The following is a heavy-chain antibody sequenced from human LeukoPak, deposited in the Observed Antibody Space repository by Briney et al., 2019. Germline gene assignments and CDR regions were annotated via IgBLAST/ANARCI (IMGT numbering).Heavy chain of an antibody. D-gene: IGHD1-1*01. CDR1: GGSMSSYY. V-gene: IGHV4-59*08. Sequence: SETLSLTCSVSGGSMSSYYWSWIRQSPGKGLEWIGYIYYTESTDYNPSLKSRVTILADTSKNQFSLKLSSVTAADTAAYYCARQRKRQPDYWGQGTLVTVSS. J-gene: IGHJ4*02. CDR3: ARQRKRQPDY. CDR2: IYYTEST.